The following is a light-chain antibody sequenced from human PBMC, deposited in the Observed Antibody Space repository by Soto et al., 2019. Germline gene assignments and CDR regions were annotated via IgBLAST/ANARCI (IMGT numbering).Light chain of an antibody. CDR1: QSVSSN. CDR3: QQYNNWPFPSWT. CDR2: GAS. V-gene: IGKV3-15*01. J-gene: IGKJ1*01. Sequence: EIGMTQSPATLSVSPGERATLSCRASQSVSSNLAWYQQKPGQAPRLLIYGASTRATGIPARVSGSGSGTEFTLTISSLQSEDFAVYYCQQYNNWPFPSWTFGQGTKVEIK.